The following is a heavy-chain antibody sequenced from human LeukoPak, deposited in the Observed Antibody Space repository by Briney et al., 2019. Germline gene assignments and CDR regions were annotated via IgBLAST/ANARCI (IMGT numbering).Heavy chain of an antibody. J-gene: IGHJ4*02. CDR2: ITYDGYYK. CDR1: GFTFTNYG. D-gene: IGHD3-10*01. Sequence: GTSLRLSCAASGFTFTNYGMHWVRQAPGKGLEWVALITYDGYYKYYSDSVKGRFTISSDTSKNTLYLQMNSLRAEDTAVYYCARDLSPVVRTSPMGYWGQGTPVTVSS. V-gene: IGHV3-30*03. CDR3: ARDLSPVVRTSPMGY.